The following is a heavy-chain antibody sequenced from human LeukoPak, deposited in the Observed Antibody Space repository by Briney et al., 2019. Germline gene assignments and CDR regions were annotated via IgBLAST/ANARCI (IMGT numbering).Heavy chain of an antibody. V-gene: IGHV4-28*03. Sequence: KASEALCLTCADSGYSISSSNLWGWIRQPPGKGLEGIEYIYYSGVTYYNQSLESQVTISLDTSKYQISLNLNSVTAVDTAVYYCARAGATTAVDAFDIWGLGTKVTVSS. CDR1: GYSISSSNL. CDR2: IYYSGVT. CDR3: ARAGATTAVDAFDI. D-gene: IGHD1-26*01. J-gene: IGHJ3*02.